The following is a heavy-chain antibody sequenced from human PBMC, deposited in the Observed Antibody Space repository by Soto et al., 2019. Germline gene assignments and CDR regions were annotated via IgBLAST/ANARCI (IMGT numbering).Heavy chain of an antibody. Sequence: SETLSLTCSVSGYSVTSSDYYWAWIRQPPGKGLEWIGSMFYSGLTYYNPSLKSRVTLSVDTSKNQFSVRLNSVTAADTAVYYCAPLSVSLSGPYGIHVWGQGTTVAVSS. D-gene: IGHD2-15*01. CDR2: MFYSGLT. J-gene: IGHJ6*02. CDR3: APLSVSLSGPYGIHV. V-gene: IGHV4-39*01. CDR1: GYSVTSSDYY.